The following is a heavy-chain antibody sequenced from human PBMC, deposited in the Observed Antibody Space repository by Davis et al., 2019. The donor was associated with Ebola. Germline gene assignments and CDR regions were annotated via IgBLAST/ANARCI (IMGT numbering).Heavy chain of an antibody. CDR3: ARDEPHDFWSGYYSGPNYYYYGMDV. D-gene: IGHD3-3*01. V-gene: IGHV3-23*01. CDR1: GFTFSSYA. J-gene: IGHJ6*02. CDR2: ISGSGGST. Sequence: GGSLRLSCAASGFTFSSYAMSWVRQAPGKGLEWVSAISGSGGSTYYADSVKGRFTIPSDNSQNTLYLQMNSLRAEDTAVYYCARDEPHDFWSGYYSGPNYYYYGMDVWGQGTTVTVSS.